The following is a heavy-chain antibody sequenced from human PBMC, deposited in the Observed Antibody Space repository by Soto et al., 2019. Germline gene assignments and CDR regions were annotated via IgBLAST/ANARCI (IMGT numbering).Heavy chain of an antibody. CDR3: ARWATIFGVVSWFDP. CDR1: GGSFSGYY. V-gene: IGHV4-34*01. CDR2: INHSGST. Sequence: SETLSLTCAVYGGSFSGYYWSWIRQPPGKGLEWIGEINHSGSTNYNPSLKSRVTISVDRSKNQFSLKLSSVTAADTAVYYCARWATIFGVVSWFDPWGQGTLVTVSS. D-gene: IGHD3-3*01. J-gene: IGHJ5*02.